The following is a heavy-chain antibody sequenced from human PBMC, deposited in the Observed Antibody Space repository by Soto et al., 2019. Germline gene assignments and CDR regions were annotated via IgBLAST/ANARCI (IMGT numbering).Heavy chain of an antibody. D-gene: IGHD3-22*01. CDR1: GGTFSSYA. V-gene: IGHV1-69*06. Sequence: QVQLVQSGAEVKKPGSSVKVSCKASGGTFSSYAISWVRQAPGQGLEWMGGIIPIFGTANYAQKFQGRATITADKSTSTAYMELSSLRSEDTAVYYCARDLGYYDSSGSQTDYWGQGTLVTVSS. CDR2: IIPIFGTA. J-gene: IGHJ4*02. CDR3: ARDLGYYDSSGSQTDY.